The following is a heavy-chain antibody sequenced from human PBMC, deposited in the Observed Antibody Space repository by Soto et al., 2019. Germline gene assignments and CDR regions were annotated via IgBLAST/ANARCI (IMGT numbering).Heavy chain of an antibody. J-gene: IGHJ4*02. D-gene: IGHD3-22*01. Sequence: EVQLVESGGGLVKPGGSLRLSCAASGFTFSNAWMSWVRQAPGKGLEWVGRIKSKPDGGTTDYAAPVKGRFTISRDDSKNTQYLQMNSLKTEDTAVYYCTTDYYDSSAHLWIDYWGQGTLVTVSS. CDR2: IKSKPDGGTT. V-gene: IGHV3-15*01. CDR3: TTDYYDSSAHLWIDY. CDR1: GFTFSNAW.